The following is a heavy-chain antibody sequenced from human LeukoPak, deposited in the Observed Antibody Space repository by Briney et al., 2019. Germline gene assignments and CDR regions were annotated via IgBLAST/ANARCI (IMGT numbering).Heavy chain of an antibody. CDR1: GFTLSNAW. J-gene: IGHJ6*02. CDR3: TTVLTDYGYGMDV. V-gene: IGHV3-15*01. Sequence: GGSLRLSCAASGFTLSNAWMSWVSQARGKGLEWVGRIKSKTDGGTTDYAALVKGRFTISRDDSKNTLYLQMNSLKTEDTAVYYCTTVLTDYGYGMDVWGQGTTVTVSS. CDR2: IKSKTDGGTT.